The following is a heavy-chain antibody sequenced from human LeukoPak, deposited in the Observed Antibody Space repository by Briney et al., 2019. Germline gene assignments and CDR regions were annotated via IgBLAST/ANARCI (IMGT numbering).Heavy chain of an antibody. CDR3: ARSESGGIAAAGPLDY. J-gene: IGHJ4*02. V-gene: IGHV1-69*05. D-gene: IGHD6-13*01. CDR2: IIPIVGTA. CDR1: GGTFSSYA. Sequence: SVKVSCKASGGTFSSYAISWVRQAPGQGLEWMGRIIPIVGTANYAQKFQGRVTITTDESTSTAYMELSSLRSEDTAVYYCARSESGGIAAAGPLDYWGQGTLVTVSS.